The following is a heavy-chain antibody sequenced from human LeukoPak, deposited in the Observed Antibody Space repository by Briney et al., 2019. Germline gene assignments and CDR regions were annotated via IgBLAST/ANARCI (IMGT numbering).Heavy chain of an antibody. Sequence: GSLRLSCAASGFTVSSNYMSWVRQAPGKGLEWVSVIFSGRSTYYADSVEGRFTISRDNSKNMMYLQMNSLGAGDTAVYYCANHYCGGNCGGFDVWGQGTMVTVSS. CDR2: IFSGRST. CDR3: ANHYCGGNCGGFDV. D-gene: IGHD2-21*02. V-gene: IGHV3-53*01. CDR1: GFTVSSNY. J-gene: IGHJ3*01.